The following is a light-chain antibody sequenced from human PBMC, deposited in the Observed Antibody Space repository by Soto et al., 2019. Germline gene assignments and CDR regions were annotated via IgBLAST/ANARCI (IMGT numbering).Light chain of an antibody. CDR1: QSFRGL. V-gene: IGKV3-11*01. J-gene: IGKJ5*01. Sequence: VLTQSPVTLSLSPGERATLSCTASQSFRGLLAWYQQKPGQAPRLLIYDAYNRATGIPPRFSGSGSGTDFTLTISSLEPEDSAVYYCQQRHKWPITFGQGTRLEI. CDR3: QQRHKWPIT. CDR2: DAY.